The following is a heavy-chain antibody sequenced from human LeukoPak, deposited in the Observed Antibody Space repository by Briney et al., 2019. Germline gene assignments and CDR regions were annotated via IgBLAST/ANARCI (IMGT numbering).Heavy chain of an antibody. D-gene: IGHD6-19*01. CDR3: AKASGSSGHSFGYGMDV. V-gene: IGHV3-23*01. Sequence: GGSLRLSCVASGFTFRNYAMSWARQAPGKGLEWVSGPNIGGGGTDYADSVKGRVTISSDNSRNTVYLEMNSLRDEDTAVYYCAKASGSSGHSFGYGMDVWGQGTTVTVSS. CDR1: GFTFRNYA. J-gene: IGHJ6*02. CDR2: PNIGGGGT.